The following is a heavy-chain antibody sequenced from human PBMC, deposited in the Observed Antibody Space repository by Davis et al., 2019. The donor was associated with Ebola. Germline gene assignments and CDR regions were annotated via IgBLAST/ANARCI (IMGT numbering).Heavy chain of an antibody. D-gene: IGHD3-10*01. J-gene: IGHJ4*02. CDR3: ARIEAYGAGNYFEY. CDR1: GFSFSKYR. V-gene: IGHV3-23*01. CDR2: VNSAGTYP. Sequence: GGSLRLSCVASGFSFSKYRMHWVRQAPGKGLEWVSAVNSAGTYPYYADSVKGRFTISRDTSTVYLQMNYLRVEDTAVYYCARIEAYGAGNYFEYWGQGTLVTISS.